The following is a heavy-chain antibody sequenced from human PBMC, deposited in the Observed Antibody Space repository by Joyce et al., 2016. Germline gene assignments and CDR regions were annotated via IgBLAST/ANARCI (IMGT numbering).Heavy chain of an antibody. J-gene: IGHJ5*02. Sequence: QLHLQESGPILVSLSETLSLTCSVSGGLIHHYSWTWIRQPPGMGLGWIGGIYEAGATNYNSSLNSQVTISTDVSGNQISLRLTSLVAADTAVYFCAKGGRFAETWGRGILVIVSS. CDR1: GGLIHHYS. V-gene: IGHV4-59*01. D-gene: IGHD3-16*01. CDR2: IYEAGAT. CDR3: AKGGRFAET.